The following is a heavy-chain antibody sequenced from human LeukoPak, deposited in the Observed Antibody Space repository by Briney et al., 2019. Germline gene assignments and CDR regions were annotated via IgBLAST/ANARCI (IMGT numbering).Heavy chain of an antibody. D-gene: IGHD1-14*01. V-gene: IGHV4-34*01. CDR2: INHSGST. CDR1: GGSFSGYY. Sequence: SETLSLTGAVYGGSFSGYYWSWIRQPPGKGLEWIGEINHSGSTNYNPSLKSRVTISVDTSKNQFSLKLSSVTAADTAVYYCAGGVTGTTGPFDYWGQGTLVTVSS. J-gene: IGHJ4*02. CDR3: AGGVTGTTGPFDY.